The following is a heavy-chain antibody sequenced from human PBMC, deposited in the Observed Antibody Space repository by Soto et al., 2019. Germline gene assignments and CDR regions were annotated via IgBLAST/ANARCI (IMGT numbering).Heavy chain of an antibody. J-gene: IGHJ5*02. CDR2: MNPDSGNT. CDR1: GYTFTKYD. V-gene: IGHV1-8*01. Sequence: QVQLVQSGAEVKKPGASVKVSCKASGYTFTKYDIRWVRQATGQGIEWMGWMNPDSGNTGQSKQFQGRVTMTRDTFISTAYMEMSSLRSEDTAVYYCARGRFRRTWFDPWGQGTLVTVSS. D-gene: IGHD3-16*01. CDR3: ARGRFRRTWFDP.